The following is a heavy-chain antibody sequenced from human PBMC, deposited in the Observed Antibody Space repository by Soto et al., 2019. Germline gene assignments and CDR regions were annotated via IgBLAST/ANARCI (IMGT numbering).Heavy chain of an antibody. CDR2: TYYKAKWNN. V-gene: IGHV6-1*01. J-gene: IGHJ6*02. CDR3: TGITWVRVMAV. Sequence: PPQTLSLTCAISGDSVFSTSAAWDWIRQYPSRGLEWLGRTYYKAKWNNYYALTVKSRITIKPDTSNNKFTLHLYSVTPKHTATNYGTGITWVRVMAVSGQGNPVT. CDR1: GDSVFSTSAA. D-gene: IGHD3-10*01.